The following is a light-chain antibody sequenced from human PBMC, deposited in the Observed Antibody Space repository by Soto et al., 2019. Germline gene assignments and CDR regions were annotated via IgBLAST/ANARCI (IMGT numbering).Light chain of an antibody. CDR2: EVN. Sequence: QSALTQPASVSGSPGQSITISCTGTSSNVGSYKLVSWYQQHPGKAPKLMVFEVNNRPSGVSYRFSGSKSGNTASLTISGLQAEDEADYFCSSYSISTAYLFGTGTKVTVL. CDR3: SSYSISTAYL. CDR1: SSNVGSYKL. J-gene: IGLJ1*01. V-gene: IGLV2-14*02.